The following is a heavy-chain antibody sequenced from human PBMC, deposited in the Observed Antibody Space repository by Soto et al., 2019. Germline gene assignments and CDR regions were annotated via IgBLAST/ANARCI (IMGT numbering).Heavy chain of an antibody. CDR1: GFTFSSYA. CDR3: ASARATVTPFDY. V-gene: IGHV3-30-3*01. Sequence: QVQLVESGGGVVQPGRSLRLSCAASGFTFSSYAMHWVRQAPGKGLEWVAVISYDGSNKYYADSVKGRFTISRDNSKNSSHMQMNSLRSDDTAVYYCASARATVTPFDYWGQGTLVSVSS. CDR2: ISYDGSNK. D-gene: IGHD4-17*01. J-gene: IGHJ4*02.